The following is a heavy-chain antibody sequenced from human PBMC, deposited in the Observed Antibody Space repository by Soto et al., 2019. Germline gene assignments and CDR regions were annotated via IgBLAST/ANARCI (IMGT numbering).Heavy chain of an antibody. CDR3: AREDRDRETGLVPAAIDGMDV. V-gene: IGHV1-18*01. J-gene: IGHJ6*02. D-gene: IGHD2-2*01. Sequence: ASVKVSCKASGYTFTSYGISWVRQAPGQGLEWMGWISAYNGSTNYAQKLQGRVTMTTDTSTSTAYMELRSLRSDDTAVYYCAREDRDRETGLVPAAIDGMDVWGQGTTVTVSS. CDR1: GYTFTSYG. CDR2: ISAYNGST.